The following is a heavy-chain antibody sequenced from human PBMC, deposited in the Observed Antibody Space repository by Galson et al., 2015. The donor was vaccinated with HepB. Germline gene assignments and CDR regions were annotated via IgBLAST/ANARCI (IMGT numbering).Heavy chain of an antibody. CDR2: ISAYNGNT. J-gene: IGHJ3*02. Sequence: SVKVSCKASGYTFTSYGISWVRQAPGQGLEWMGWISAYNGNTNYAQELQGRVTMTTDTSTSTAYMELRSLRSDDTAVYYCARYYDFLPYAFDIWGQGTMVTVSS. CDR1: GYTFTSYG. CDR3: ARYYDFLPYAFDI. V-gene: IGHV1-18*01. D-gene: IGHD3-3*01.